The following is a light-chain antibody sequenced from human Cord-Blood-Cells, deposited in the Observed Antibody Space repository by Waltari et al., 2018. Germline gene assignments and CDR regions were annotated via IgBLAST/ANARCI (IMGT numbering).Light chain of an antibody. CDR2: GSS. CDR1: SSHIGAGYD. Sequence: QSVLTQPPSVSGAPGQRVTISCTGSSSHIGAGYDVHWYQQLPGTAPKLLIYGSSNRPSGVPDRFSGSKSGASASLAITGLQAGDEADYYCQSYDSSLSGSVFGGGTKLTVL. J-gene: IGLJ3*02. V-gene: IGLV1-40*01. CDR3: QSYDSSLSGSV.